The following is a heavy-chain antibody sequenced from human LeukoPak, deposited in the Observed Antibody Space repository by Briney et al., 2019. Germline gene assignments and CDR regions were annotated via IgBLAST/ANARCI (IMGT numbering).Heavy chain of an antibody. CDR2: IYTSGST. Sequence: PSETLSLTCTVSGGSISSYYWSWIRQPAGKGLEWIGRIYTSGSTNYNPSLKSRVTMSVDTSKNQFSLKLSSATAADTAVYYCARDRTYDSSGYYDYWGQGTLVTVSS. D-gene: IGHD3-22*01. CDR3: ARDRTYDSSGYYDY. V-gene: IGHV4-4*07. CDR1: GGSISSYY. J-gene: IGHJ4*02.